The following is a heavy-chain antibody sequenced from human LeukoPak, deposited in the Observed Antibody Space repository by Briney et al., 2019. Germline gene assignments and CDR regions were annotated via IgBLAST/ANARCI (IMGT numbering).Heavy chain of an antibody. J-gene: IGHJ4*02. V-gene: IGHV4-34*01. Sequence: SETLSLTCAVYGGSFSGYYWSWIRQPPGEGLEWIGEINHSGSTNYNPSLKSRVTISVDTSKNQFSLKLSSVTAADTAVYYCARGGYFDWLTFDYWGQGTLATVSS. CDR2: INHSGST. CDR1: GGSFSGYY. D-gene: IGHD3-9*01. CDR3: ARGGYFDWLTFDY.